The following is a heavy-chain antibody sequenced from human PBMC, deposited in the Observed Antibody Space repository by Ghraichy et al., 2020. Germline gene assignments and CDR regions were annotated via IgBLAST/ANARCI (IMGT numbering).Heavy chain of an antibody. CDR1: GFTFSNAW. Sequence: GGSLRLSCAASGFTFSNAWMSWVRQAPGKGLEWVGRIKSKTDGGTTDYAAPVKGRFTISRDDSKNTLYLQMNSLKTEDTAVYYCTAMIYYYDSSGYQYADYWGQGTLVTVSS. D-gene: IGHD3-22*01. CDR3: TAMIYYYDSSGYQYADY. J-gene: IGHJ4*02. V-gene: IGHV3-15*01. CDR2: IKSKTDGGTT.